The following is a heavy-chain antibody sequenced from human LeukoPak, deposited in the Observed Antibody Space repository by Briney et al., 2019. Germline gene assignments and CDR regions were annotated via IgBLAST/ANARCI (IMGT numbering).Heavy chain of an antibody. CDR1: GGSFSGYY. D-gene: IGHD6-19*01. CDR3: ARVLKAVGLTTNSVYYYYYMDV. CDR2: INHSGST. J-gene: IGHJ6*03. V-gene: IGHV4-34*01. Sequence: PSETLSLTCAVYGGSFSGYYWSWIRQPPGKGLLWIGEINHSGSTNYNPSLKSRVTISVDTSKNQFSLKLSSVTAADTAVYYCARVLKAVGLTTNSVYYYYYMDVWGKGTTVTVSS.